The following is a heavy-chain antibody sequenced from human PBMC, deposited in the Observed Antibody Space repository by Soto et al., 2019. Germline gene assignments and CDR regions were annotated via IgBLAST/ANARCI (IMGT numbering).Heavy chain of an antibody. CDR2: ISASGGST. J-gene: IGHJ4*02. CDR1: GFTFSSHA. Sequence: QPGGSLRLSCAASGFTFSSHAMSWVRQAPGKGLEWVSSISASGGSTFYADSVKGRFTISRDKSKNTLYLQMNSLRAEDTAVYYCAKVGAVTTDSYYFDYWGQGTLVTVSS. CDR3: AKVGAVTTDSYYFDY. V-gene: IGHV3-23*01. D-gene: IGHD4-17*01.